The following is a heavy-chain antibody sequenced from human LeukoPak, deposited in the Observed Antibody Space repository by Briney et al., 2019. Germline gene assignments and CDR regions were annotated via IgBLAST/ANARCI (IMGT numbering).Heavy chain of an antibody. V-gene: IGHV3-30*02. J-gene: IGHJ5*02. D-gene: IGHD3-10*01. CDR3: EKGAQFEYYPEGGLDP. CDR1: GVTFSNYA. CDR2: IRDDGSNK. Sequence: GRSLRLSCAASGVTFSNYAMHWVRQAPGKGLEWVAFIRDDGSNKYYADSVKGRFTISRDNSKTTLYLKMNSLRAEDTAVYYCEKGAQFEYYPEGGLDPWGQGTLVTVSS.